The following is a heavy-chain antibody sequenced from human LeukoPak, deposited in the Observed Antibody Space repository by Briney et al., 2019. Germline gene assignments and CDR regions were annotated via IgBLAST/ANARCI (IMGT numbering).Heavy chain of an antibody. J-gene: IGHJ5*02. V-gene: IGHV3-48*01. D-gene: IGHD1-14*01. CDR3: ARAAQPGFDP. CDR2: ISSDSGTI. Sequence: PGGSLRLSCGASGLTFSTYSMNWVRQAPGKGLEWASYISSDSGTIYYADSVKGRFTVSRDNAKNSLYLQMNSLRAEDTAVYYCARAAQPGFDPWGQGTLVTVSS. CDR1: GLTFSTYS.